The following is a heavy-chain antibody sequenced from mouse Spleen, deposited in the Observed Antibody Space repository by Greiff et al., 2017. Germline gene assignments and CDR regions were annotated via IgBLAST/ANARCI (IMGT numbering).Heavy chain of an antibody. CDR3: ARGVRPYAMDY. CDR2: IYPGDGDT. Sequence: QVQLQQSGPELVKPGASVKISCKASGYAFSSSWMNWVKQRPGKGLEWIGRIYPGDGDTNYNGKFKGKATLTVDKSSSTAYMQLSSLTSEDSAVYYCARGVRPYAMDYWGQGTSVTVSS. J-gene: IGHJ4*01. V-gene: IGHV1-82*01. CDR1: GYAFSSSW. D-gene: IGHD2-12*01.